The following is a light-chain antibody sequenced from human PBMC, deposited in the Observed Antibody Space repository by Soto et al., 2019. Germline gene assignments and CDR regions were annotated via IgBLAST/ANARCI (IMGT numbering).Light chain of an antibody. J-gene: IGLJ2*01. CDR2: DVS. CDR3: SSYTSSSTLE. Sequence: QSALTQPASVSGSPGQSITISCTGTSSDVGGYNYVSWYQQHPGKAPKLMIYDVSNRPSGVSNRFSGSKSGNTASLTISGLQAEDEAYYYCSSYTSSSTLEFGRGTKLTVL. CDR1: SSDVGGYNY. V-gene: IGLV2-14*01.